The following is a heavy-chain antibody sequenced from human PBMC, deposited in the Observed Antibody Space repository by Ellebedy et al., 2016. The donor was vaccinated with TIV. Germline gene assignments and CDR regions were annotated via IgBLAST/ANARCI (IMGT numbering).Heavy chain of an antibody. CDR3: ARIAANGTFDY. CDR1: GYTFSSNH. J-gene: IGHJ4*02. CDR2: ISGYNANT. V-gene: IGHV1-18*04. D-gene: IGHD6-13*01. Sequence: AASVKVSCKASGYTFSSNHITWVRQAPGQGREWMGWISGYNANTHHAQKFQGRVTMTTHTSTSTAFMELRSLTSDDTAVYYCARIAANGTFDYWGQGTLVTVSS.